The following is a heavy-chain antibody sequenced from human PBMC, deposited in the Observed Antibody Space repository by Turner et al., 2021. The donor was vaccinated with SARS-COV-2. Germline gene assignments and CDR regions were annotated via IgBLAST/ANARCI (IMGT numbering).Heavy chain of an antibody. J-gene: IGHJ6*02. V-gene: IGHV3-74*01. CDR1: GFTFSNYW. CDR3: ASGGSWIYVMDV. CDR2: INSDGSSK. D-gene: IGHD2-15*01. Sequence: EVQLLESRGGLVQPGGSLRLSCAASGFTFSNYWMHWVRQAPGKGLVWVSRINSDGSSKRYADSVKGRFTISRDNAKNTLYLQMNSLRAEDTAVYYCASGGSWIYVMDVWGQGTTVTVSS.